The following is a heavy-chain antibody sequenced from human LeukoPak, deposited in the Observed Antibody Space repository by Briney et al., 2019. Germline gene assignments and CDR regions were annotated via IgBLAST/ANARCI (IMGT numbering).Heavy chain of an antibody. Sequence: GGSLRLSCAASGFTFSSYEMNWVRQAPGKGLEWVSLISWDGGTTYYADSVKGRFTISRDNSRNSLYLQMNSLRTEDSALYYCAGYSGYDTPGWFDPWGQGTLVTVSS. CDR1: GFTFSSYE. J-gene: IGHJ5*02. V-gene: IGHV3-43*02. CDR3: AGYSGYDTPGWFDP. CDR2: ISWDGGTT. D-gene: IGHD5-12*01.